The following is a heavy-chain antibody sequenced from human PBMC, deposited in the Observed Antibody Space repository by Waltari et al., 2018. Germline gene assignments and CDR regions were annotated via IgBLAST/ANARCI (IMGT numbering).Heavy chain of an antibody. D-gene: IGHD3-16*02. Sequence: QVQLLESGPGLVKPSQTLSPTCTVSGGSIILADSYCTWLRQPPGKGLEWIGYIPYSGREYFIASLGSRVSKEVDSSQNRSSLKVRSVSAADPVLYACARPQAELSGGLAFDVWGLATMVTVSS. CDR2: IPYSGRE. J-gene: IGHJ3*01. CDR1: GGSIILADSY. CDR3: ARPQAELSGGLAFDV. V-gene: IGHV4-30-4*08.